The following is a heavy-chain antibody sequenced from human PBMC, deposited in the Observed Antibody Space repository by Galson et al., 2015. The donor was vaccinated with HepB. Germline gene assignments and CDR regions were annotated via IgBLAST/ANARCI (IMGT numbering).Heavy chain of an antibody. V-gene: IGHV4-59*01. Sequence: WSWIRQSPGKGLEWIGNTFYTGSTNYNPSLKSRVTISVDTSKNQFSLNLKSVTAADTAVYYCARVSDYFDTTGHQAYFDYWGQGTLVTVSS. J-gene: IGHJ4*02. D-gene: IGHD3-22*01. CDR3: ARVSDYFDTTGHQAYFDY. CDR2: TFYTGST.